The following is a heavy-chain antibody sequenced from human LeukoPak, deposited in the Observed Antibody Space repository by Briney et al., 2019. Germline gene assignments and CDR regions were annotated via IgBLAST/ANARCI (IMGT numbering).Heavy chain of an antibody. CDR1: GVSVTNYY. J-gene: IGHJ4*02. Sequence: SSETLTLTCTVSGVSVTNYYWAWIRQPAGKGLEWIGRMYISGSTNYNPSLKSRVTISIDKTKNQFSLRLNSVTAADTAVYFCARDYLVGAPLDSWGQGTLVTVS. V-gene: IGHV4-4*07. CDR2: MYISGST. CDR3: ARDYLVGAPLDS. D-gene: IGHD1-26*01.